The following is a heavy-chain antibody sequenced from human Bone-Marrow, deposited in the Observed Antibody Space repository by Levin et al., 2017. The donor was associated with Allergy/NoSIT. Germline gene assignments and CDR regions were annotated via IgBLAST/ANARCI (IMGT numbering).Heavy chain of an antibody. V-gene: IGHV5-51*01. CDR2: IYPGDSYT. J-gene: IGHJ4*02. CDR3: ARAADRHYYVSGYYPLAY. CDR1: GYKFGTYW. Sequence: GESLKISCRTSGYKFGTYWIGWVRQMPGKGLEWVGIIYPGDSYTTYNPSFRGHVTISVDESIGTAYLQWSGLQASDTGIYFCARAADRHYYVSGYYPLAYWGQGTLVTVSS. D-gene: IGHD5-12*01.